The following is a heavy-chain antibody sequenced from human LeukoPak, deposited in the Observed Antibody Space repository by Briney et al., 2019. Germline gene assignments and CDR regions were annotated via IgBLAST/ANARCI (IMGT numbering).Heavy chain of an antibody. Sequence: GGSLRLSCAASGFTFSSYWMHWVRQVPGKGLVWVSRINGEESSKTYADSVKGRFTISRDNAKNTLYLQMNSLRDEDSAVYYCARVRGSQTYGMDVWGQGVTVTVSS. CDR3: ARVRGSQTYGMDV. V-gene: IGHV3-74*01. CDR2: INGEESSK. J-gene: IGHJ6*02. D-gene: IGHD5-12*01. CDR1: GFTFSSYW.